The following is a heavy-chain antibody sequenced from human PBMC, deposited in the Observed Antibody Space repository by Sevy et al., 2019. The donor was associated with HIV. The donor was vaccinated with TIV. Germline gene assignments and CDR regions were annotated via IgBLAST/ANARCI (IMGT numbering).Heavy chain of an antibody. D-gene: IGHD5-18*01. V-gene: IGHV3-7*01. CDR1: GFSFSSYW. Sequence: GGCLRLSCAASGFSFSSYWMTWVRQAPGKGLEWVATMNQDGTEKDYVDSVKGRFTISRDNTKTSLFLQMNSLSAEDTAVYYCVREGLGGYSYSLDCWGQGTLVTVSS. CDR3: VREGLGGYSYSLDC. J-gene: IGHJ4*02. CDR2: MNQDGTEK.